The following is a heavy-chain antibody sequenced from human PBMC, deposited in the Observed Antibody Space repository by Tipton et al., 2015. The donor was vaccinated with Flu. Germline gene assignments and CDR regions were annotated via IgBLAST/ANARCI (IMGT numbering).Heavy chain of an antibody. CDR1: GYSFTSYW. V-gene: IGHV5-51*01. CDR2: IYPSDSDI. Sequence: QLVQSGPEVKKPGESLKISCKASGYSFTSYWIGWVRQVPGKGLEWLAVIYPSDSDIRYNPSFQGQVTISADKSITTAHLQWSNLKAADTAIYYCGRHQRSYHNWYFDLWGRGTPVTVSS. CDR3: GRHQRSYHNWYFDL. J-gene: IGHJ2*01. D-gene: IGHD3-10*01.